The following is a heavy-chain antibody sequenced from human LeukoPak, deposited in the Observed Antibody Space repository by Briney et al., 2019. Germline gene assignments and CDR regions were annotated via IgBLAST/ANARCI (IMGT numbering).Heavy chain of an antibody. CDR1: GLGFSSYW. J-gene: IGHJ4*02. D-gene: IGHD6-19*01. CDR2: IKQDGSEK. V-gene: IGHV3-7*05. Sequence: GGSLRLSCVVSGLGFSSYWMNWVRQAPGKGLEWVANIKQDGSEKYYVDSVKGRLTISRDNARNSVYLQINSPRAEDTAVYYCAGGQGWLADYWGQGTLLTVSS. CDR3: AGGQGWLADY.